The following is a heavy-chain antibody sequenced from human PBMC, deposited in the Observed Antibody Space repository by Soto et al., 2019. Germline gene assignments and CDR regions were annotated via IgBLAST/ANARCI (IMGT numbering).Heavy chain of an antibody. CDR2: ISAYNGNT. V-gene: IGHV1-18*01. D-gene: IGHD3-3*01. J-gene: IGHJ4*02. Sequence: QVQLVQSGAEVKKPGASVKVSCKASGYTFTSYGISWVRQAPGQGLEWMGWISAYNGNTNYAQKLQGRVTMTTDTSTNTANMELMGLRSDDTAVYSFESCGVGGPRDYWGQGTLVTVSS. CDR3: ESCGVGGPRDY. CDR1: GYTFTSYG.